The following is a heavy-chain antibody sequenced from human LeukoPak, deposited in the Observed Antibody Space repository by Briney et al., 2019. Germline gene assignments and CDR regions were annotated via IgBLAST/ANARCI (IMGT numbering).Heavy chain of an antibody. CDR2: VNPSGGAT. Sequence: ASVKVSCRASGYTFTSYYIHWVRQAPGQGLEWMGIVNPSGGATTYSQEFQGRVTMTRDTSISTAYMELSRLRSDDTAVYYCARDRRVYYYDSSGHTRNMDVWGKGTTVTVSS. CDR3: ARDRRVYYYDSSGHTRNMDV. V-gene: IGHV1-46*01. D-gene: IGHD3-22*01. J-gene: IGHJ6*03. CDR1: GYTFTSYY.